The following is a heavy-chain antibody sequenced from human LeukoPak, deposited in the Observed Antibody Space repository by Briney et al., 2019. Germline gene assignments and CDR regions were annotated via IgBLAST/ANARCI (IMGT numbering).Heavy chain of an antibody. Sequence: ASVKVSCKASGDTFNSYDINWVRQAPGLGLEWMGWINPKSRNTGYAEQFQGRVTITGDASISTAYMELRSLTSNDTAVYYCARGRLWNFNDGFDIWGQGTMVTVSS. J-gene: IGHJ3*02. V-gene: IGHV1-8*03. CDR1: GDTFNSYD. CDR3: ARGRLWNFNDGFDI. CDR2: INPKSRNT. D-gene: IGHD2-21*01.